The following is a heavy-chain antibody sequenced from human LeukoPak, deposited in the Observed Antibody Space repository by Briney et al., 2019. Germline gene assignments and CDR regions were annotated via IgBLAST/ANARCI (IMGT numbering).Heavy chain of an antibody. D-gene: IGHD6-6*01. Sequence: ASVKVSCKASGYTFTSYGISWVRQAPGQGLEWMGWISAYNGNTNYAQKLQGRVTMTTDTSTGTAYMELRSLRSDDTAVYYCARDGEGSSAQILPYYYYYGMDVWGQGTTVTVSS. J-gene: IGHJ6*02. CDR3: ARDGEGSSAQILPYYYYYGMDV. V-gene: IGHV1-18*01. CDR1: GYTFTSYG. CDR2: ISAYNGNT.